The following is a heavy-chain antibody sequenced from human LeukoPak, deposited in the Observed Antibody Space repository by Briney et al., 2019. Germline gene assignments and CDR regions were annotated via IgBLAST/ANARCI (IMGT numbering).Heavy chain of an antibody. Sequence: GRSLRLSCAATGFTFTYYAMHWVRQAPGKGLELVALISYDGSRQYYTDSVKGRFIISRGDSKNTVYLQMNSLGVDDTALYYCARGPDPVVRGPRRAFDLWGQGTMVTVSS. D-gene: IGHD3-10*01. CDR2: ISYDGSRQ. CDR3: ARGPDPVVRGPRRAFDL. V-gene: IGHV3-30-3*01. J-gene: IGHJ3*01. CDR1: GFTFTYYA.